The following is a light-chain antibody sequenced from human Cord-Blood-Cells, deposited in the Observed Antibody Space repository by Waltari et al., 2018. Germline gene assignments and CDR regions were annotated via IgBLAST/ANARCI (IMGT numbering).Light chain of an antibody. CDR2: DVS. V-gene: IGLV2-14*01. Sequence: QSALTQPASVSGSPGQSITISCTGTSSDVGGYNYVSWYQQHPGKAPKLMIYDVSKRPSGVSNRFSGSKSGNTPSLTISGLQAEDEADYYCSSYTGSSTVVFGGGTKLTVL. CDR1: SSDVGGYNY. CDR3: SSYTGSSTVV. J-gene: IGLJ2*01.